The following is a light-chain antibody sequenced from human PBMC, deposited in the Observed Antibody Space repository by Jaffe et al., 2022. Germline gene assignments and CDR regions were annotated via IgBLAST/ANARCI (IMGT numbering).Light chain of an antibody. J-gene: IGKJ2*01. Sequence: DIQMTQSPSTVSASVGDRVTITCRASQGISSWLVWYQQKAGKAPNFLIHGASRLQSGVPSRFSGSGSGTDFTLTISSLQPEDFATYYCQQAFSFPYTFGQGTKLEIK. CDR2: GAS. CDR3: QQAFSFPYT. CDR1: QGISSW. V-gene: IGKV1-12*01.